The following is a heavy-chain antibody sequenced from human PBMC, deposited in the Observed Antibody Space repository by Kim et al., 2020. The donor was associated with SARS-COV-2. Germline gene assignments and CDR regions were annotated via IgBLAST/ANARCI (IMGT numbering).Heavy chain of an antibody. CDR1: GYTFTGYY. V-gene: IGHV1-2*02. Sequence: ASVKVSCKASGYTFTGYYMHWVRQAPGQGLEWMGWINPNSGGTNYAQKFQGRVTMTRDTSISTAYMELSRLRSDDTAVYYCARERRISGVFVRSGMDVWGQGTTVTVSS. CDR3: ARERRISGVFVRSGMDV. CDR2: INPNSGGT. J-gene: IGHJ6*02. D-gene: IGHD3-10*01.